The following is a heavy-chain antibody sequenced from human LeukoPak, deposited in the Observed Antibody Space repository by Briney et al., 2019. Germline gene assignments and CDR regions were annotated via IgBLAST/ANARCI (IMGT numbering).Heavy chain of an antibody. V-gene: IGHV3-23*01. J-gene: IGHJ4*02. CDR1: RFAFSNYG. CDR3: AKGDCVSTSCPFDY. D-gene: IGHD2-2*01. CDR2: ISGSGGST. Sequence: GGSLRLSCAVSRFAFSNYGMSWVRQAPGKGLEWVSAISGSGGSTYYADSVKGRFTISRDNSKNTLYLQMNSLRAEDTALYYCAKGDCVSTSCPFDYWGQGSLVTVSS.